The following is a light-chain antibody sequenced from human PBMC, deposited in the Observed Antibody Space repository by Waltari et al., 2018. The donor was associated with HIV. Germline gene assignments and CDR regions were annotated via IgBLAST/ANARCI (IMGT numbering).Light chain of an antibody. Sequence: QSALTQPRSVSGSPGQSVTISCPGPRSDVGGYDSVSWYLQHPGKVPKLIIYEVIKRPSGVPDRFSGSKSGNTASLTISGLQTEDEADYFCCSYAGTYTYVLFGGGTKLTVL. CDR2: EVI. CDR1: RSDVGGYDS. CDR3: CSYAGTYTYVL. J-gene: IGLJ3*02. V-gene: IGLV2-11*01.